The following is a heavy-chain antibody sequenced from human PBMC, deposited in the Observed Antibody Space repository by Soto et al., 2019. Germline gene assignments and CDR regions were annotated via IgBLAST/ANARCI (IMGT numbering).Heavy chain of an antibody. Sequence: GSLTDSGAASGIMFKNYAMSWFRQSPGKGLEWVSTVSVSGGTTYYADSLKGRFTISRDNPKKTVYLQMNRLRADDPAIYYCANGLYYYDSSGYRLFDYWGQATLVTVSS. D-gene: IGHD3-22*01. CDR2: VSVSGGTT. J-gene: IGHJ4*02. CDR3: ANGLYYYDSSGYRLFDY. V-gene: IGHV3-23*01. CDR1: GIMFKNYA.